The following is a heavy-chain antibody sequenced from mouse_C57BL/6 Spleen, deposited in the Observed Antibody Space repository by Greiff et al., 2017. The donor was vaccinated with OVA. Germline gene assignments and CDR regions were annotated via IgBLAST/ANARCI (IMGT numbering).Heavy chain of an antibody. V-gene: IGHV1-18*01. CDR2: INPKNGGT. CDR1: GYTFTDYN. CDR3: ARRIYDGYYDY. J-gene: IGHJ2*01. D-gene: IGHD2-3*01. Sequence: VVEPGASVKIPCKASGYTFTDYNMDWVKQSHGKSLEWIGDINPKNGGTIYNQKFKGKATLTVDKTSSTAYMEPRSLTSEDTAVYYCARRIYDGYYDYWGKGTTLTVAS.